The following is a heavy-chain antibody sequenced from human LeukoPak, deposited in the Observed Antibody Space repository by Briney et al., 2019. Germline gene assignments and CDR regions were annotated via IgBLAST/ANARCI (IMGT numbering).Heavy chain of an antibody. CDR2: IYYSGST. V-gene: IGHV4-38-2*02. CDR1: GYSISSGYY. CDR3: ARVGGYSGHEEAGGY. Sequence: SETLSLTCTVSGYSISSGYYWGWIRQPPGKGLEWIGSIYYSGSTYYNPSLKSRVTISVDTSKNQFSLKLSSVTAADTAVYYCARVGGYSGHEEAGGYWGQGTLVTVSS. J-gene: IGHJ4*02. D-gene: IGHD5-12*01.